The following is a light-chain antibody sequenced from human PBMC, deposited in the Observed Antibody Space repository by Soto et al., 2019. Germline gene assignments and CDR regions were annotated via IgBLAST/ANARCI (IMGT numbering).Light chain of an antibody. CDR2: GDI. CDR1: SSNIGAGYD. Sequence: QSVLTQPPSVSGAPGQRVSISCTGTSSNIGAGYDVHWYQHLPGTAPKLLIFGDINRPSGVPDRSSGSKSGTSASLAITGLQAEDEADYYCQSYDSSLSISFFGGGTKLTVL. J-gene: IGLJ2*01. CDR3: QSYDSSLSISF. V-gene: IGLV1-40*01.